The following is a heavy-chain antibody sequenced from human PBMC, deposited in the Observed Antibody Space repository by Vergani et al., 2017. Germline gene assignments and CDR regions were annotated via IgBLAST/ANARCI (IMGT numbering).Heavy chain of an antibody. D-gene: IGHD2-2*01. CDR1: GGSFSGYY. V-gene: IGHV4-34*01. J-gene: IGHJ4*02. CDR2: INHSGST. Sequence: QVQLQQWGAGLLKPSETLSLTCAVYGGSFSGYYWSWIRQPPGKGREWIGEINHSGSTNYNPSLKSRVTISVDTSKNQFSLKLSSVTAADTAVYYCARLGYCSSTSCGNPSWGQGTLVTVS. CDR3: ARLGYCSSTSCGNPS.